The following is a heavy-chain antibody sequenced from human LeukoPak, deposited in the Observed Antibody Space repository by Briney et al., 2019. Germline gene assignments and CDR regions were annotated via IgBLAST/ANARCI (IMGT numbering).Heavy chain of an antibody. D-gene: IGHD3-10*01. V-gene: IGHV1-18*03. CDR2: ISAYNCNT. CDR3: ARVPGPNYYGSGKGDWFDP. J-gene: IGHJ5*02. Sequence: ASVKVSCKASGYTFTSYGISWVRQAPGQGLELMGWISAYNCNTNYAQKLQGRVTMTTDTSQSKAYMEVRSLRSDDMAVYYCARVPGPNYYGSGKGDWFDPWGQGTLVTVSS. CDR1: GYTFTSYG.